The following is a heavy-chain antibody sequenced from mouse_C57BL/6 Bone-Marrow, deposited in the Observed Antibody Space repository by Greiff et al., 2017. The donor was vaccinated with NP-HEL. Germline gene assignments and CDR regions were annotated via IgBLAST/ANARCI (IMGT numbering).Heavy chain of an antibody. CDR1: GYTFTSYW. D-gene: IGHD2-2*01. Sequence: QVQLKQPGAELVKPGASVKLSCKASGYTFTSYWMHWVKQRPGQGLEWIGMIHPNSGSTNYNEKFKSKATLTVDKSSSTAYMQLSSLTSEDSAVYYCAGGTMVTTPFFDYWGQGTTLTVSS. V-gene: IGHV1-64*01. J-gene: IGHJ2*01. CDR2: IHPNSGST. CDR3: AGGTMVTTPFFDY.